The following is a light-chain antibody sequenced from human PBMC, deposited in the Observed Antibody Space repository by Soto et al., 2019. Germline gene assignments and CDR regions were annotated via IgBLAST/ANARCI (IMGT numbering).Light chain of an antibody. V-gene: IGLV1-44*01. CDR1: TSNVGINT. CDR2: AND. CDR3: AAWDDSLSGLL. J-gene: IGLJ3*02. Sequence: QSVLTQPPSTSATPGQRVTISCSGSTSNVGINTVNWYHQVPGTAPRLLIYANDQRPSGVPGRFSGSKSGTSASLAIGGLQSEDEADYFCAAWDDSLSGLLFGGVTKLTVL.